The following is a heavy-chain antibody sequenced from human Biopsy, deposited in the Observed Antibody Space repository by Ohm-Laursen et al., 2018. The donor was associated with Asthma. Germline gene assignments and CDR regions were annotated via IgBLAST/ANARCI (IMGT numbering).Heavy chain of an antibody. J-gene: IGHJ3*02. Sequence: SLRLSCTASGFVFSQSGMHWVRQGPGKGLEWVALVSSDGHNKYYEDSVKGRFTISRDNSRNRLYLQINRLTVEDSAVYFCARQSGQDYSDSSGFDIWGQGTKVAVSS. V-gene: IGHV3-30*03. CDR1: GFVFSQSG. CDR2: VSSDGHNK. D-gene: IGHD3-22*01. CDR3: ARQSGQDYSDSSGFDI.